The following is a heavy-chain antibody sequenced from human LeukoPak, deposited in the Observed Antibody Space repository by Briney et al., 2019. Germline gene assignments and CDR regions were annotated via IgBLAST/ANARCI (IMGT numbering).Heavy chain of an antibody. V-gene: IGHV5-51*01. CDR2: IYPGDSDT. Sequence: GESLKISCKGSGYTFISYWIGWVRQTPGKGLEWMGIIYPGDSDTRYSPSFQGQVTISADKSISTAYLQWSSLKASDTAMYYCARQAPPTDPLYYYYYYMDVWGKGTTVTVSS. CDR3: ARQAPPTDPLYYYYYYMDV. CDR1: GYTFISYW. J-gene: IGHJ6*03. D-gene: IGHD4-17*01.